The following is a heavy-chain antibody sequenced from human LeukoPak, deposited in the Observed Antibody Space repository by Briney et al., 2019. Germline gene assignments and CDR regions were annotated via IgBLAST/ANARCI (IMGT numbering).Heavy chain of an antibody. V-gene: IGHV1-69*05. D-gene: IGHD5-18*01. CDR1: GGTFSSYA. CDR3: AGTRGYSYGTFDY. Sequence: SVKVSCKASGGTFSSYAISWVRQAPGQGLEWMGGIIPIFGAANYAQKFQGRVTITTDESTSTAYMVLSSLRSEDTAAYYCAGTRGYSYGTFDYWGQGNLVTVSS. CDR2: IIPIFGAA. J-gene: IGHJ4*02.